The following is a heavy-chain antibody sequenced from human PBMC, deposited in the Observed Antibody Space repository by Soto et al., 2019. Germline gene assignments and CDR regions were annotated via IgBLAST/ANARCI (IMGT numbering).Heavy chain of an antibody. Sequence: QVQLVQSGAEVKKPGASVKVSCKASGGTFKSYAISWVRQAPGQGLEWLGGIMPIFGTADYAQKFQGSVTITADESTSTAYMELSSLTSDHTAVYYWANWRYTDTHIGNYYYGMDILGQGTTVTVS. D-gene: IGHD1-1*01. V-gene: IGHV1-69*12. J-gene: IGHJ6*02. CDR1: GGTFKSYA. CDR2: IMPIFGTA. CDR3: ANWRYTDTHIGNYYYGMDI.